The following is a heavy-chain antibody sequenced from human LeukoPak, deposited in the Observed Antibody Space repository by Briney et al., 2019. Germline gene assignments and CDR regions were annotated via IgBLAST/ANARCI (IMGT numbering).Heavy chain of an antibody. CDR1: GFTLGSHD. D-gene: IGHD5-18*01. Sequence: GWSLRLSCTASGFTLGSHDMHWVRQIPGQGLEEVAAVSSGFHAFFADSVQGRFTVSREDARNSLYLQMNSLRAGDTAVYYCVREARGYHYTYFDYWGQRTLVTVSS. CDR3: VREARGYHYTYFDY. CDR2: VSSGFHA. V-gene: IGHV3-13*01. J-gene: IGHJ4*02.